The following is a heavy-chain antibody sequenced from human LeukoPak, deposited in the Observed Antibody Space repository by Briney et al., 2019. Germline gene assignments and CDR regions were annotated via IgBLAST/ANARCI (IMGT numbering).Heavy chain of an antibody. Sequence: PSETLSLTCAVSGGSISSSSWWSWVRQPPGKGLEWIGEIYHSGSTNYNPSLKSRVTISVDKSKNQFSLKLSSVTAADTAVYYCARYIGELLYYFDYWGQGTLVTVSS. CDR2: IYHSGST. J-gene: IGHJ4*02. D-gene: IGHD3-10*01. V-gene: IGHV4-4*02. CDR1: GGSISSSSW. CDR3: ARYIGELLYYFDY.